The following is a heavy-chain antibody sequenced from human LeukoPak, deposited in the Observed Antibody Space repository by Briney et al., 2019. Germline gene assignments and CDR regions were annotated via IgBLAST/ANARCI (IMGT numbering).Heavy chain of an antibody. D-gene: IGHD4-23*01. CDR2: ISGYNGNT. Sequence: ASVKVSCKATGYTFTSYVISWVRQATGQGLEWMGWISGYNGNTNYAQKFQGRVTMITDTSTSTAYMELRNLRSDDTAVYYCARVDSGGHSDFDYFDYWGQGTLVTVSS. V-gene: IGHV1-18*01. CDR3: ARVDSGGHSDFDYFDY. CDR1: GYTFTSYV. J-gene: IGHJ4*02.